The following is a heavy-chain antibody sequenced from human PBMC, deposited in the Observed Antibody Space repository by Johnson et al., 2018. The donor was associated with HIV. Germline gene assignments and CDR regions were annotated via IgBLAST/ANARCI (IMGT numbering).Heavy chain of an antibody. D-gene: IGHD3-22*01. V-gene: IGHV3-30*04. CDR2: ISYDGSEK. Sequence: QVQLVESGGGVVQPGGSLRLSCAASGFTFSSYAMHWVRQAPGKGLEWVAVISYDGSEKYYADSVKGRFTISRDNAKNSLYLQMNSLRAEDTAVYYCARDGRKLTYYYDSSGYDDAFDIWGQGTMVTVSS. CDR3: ARDGRKLTYYYDSSGYDDAFDI. J-gene: IGHJ3*02. CDR1: GFTFSSYA.